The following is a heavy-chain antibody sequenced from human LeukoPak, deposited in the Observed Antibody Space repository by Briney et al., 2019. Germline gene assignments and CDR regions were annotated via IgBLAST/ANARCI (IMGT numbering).Heavy chain of an antibody. D-gene: IGHD3-22*01. J-gene: IGHJ4*02. CDR3: ARQRYTLNYYDSRSSLDY. CDR2: ISSSSTYI. V-gene: IGHV3-21*01. CDR1: GFTFSSYS. Sequence: GGSLRLSCAASGFTFSSYSMNWVRQAPGKGLEWFSSISSSSTYIFYADSVRGRFTISRDNAKKSLYLQMNSLRAEDTAVYFCARQRYTLNYYDSRSSLDYWGQGTLVTVSS.